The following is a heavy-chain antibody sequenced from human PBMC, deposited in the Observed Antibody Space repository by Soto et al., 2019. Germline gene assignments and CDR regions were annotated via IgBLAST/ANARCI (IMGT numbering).Heavy chain of an antibody. CDR1: GGSLSRWGYY. Sequence: PSGTPSLTCTVSGGSLSRWGYYWGWIRQHPGKGLEWIGTIYYSGSTYYNPSLKSRVTISVDTSKNQFSLKLSSVTAADTAVYYCARHPNSGWLGFWGQG. D-gene: IGHD5-12*01. CDR3: ARHPNSGWLGF. CDR2: IYYSGST. J-gene: IGHJ4*02. V-gene: IGHV4-39*01.